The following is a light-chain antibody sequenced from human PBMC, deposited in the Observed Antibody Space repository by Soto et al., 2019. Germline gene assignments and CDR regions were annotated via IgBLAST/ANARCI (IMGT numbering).Light chain of an antibody. J-gene: IGLJ2*01. Sequence: QSALTQPASVSGSPGQSITISCTGTSSEVGGYNYVSWYQQHPGKAPKLMIYEVSNRPSGVSNRFSGSKSGNTASLTISGLQAEDEADYYCSSYTSSSTVVFGGGTKLTVL. CDR2: EVS. CDR3: SSYTSSSTVV. CDR1: SSEVGGYNY. V-gene: IGLV2-14*01.